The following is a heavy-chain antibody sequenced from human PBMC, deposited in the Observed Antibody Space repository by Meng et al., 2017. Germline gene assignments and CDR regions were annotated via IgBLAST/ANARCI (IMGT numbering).Heavy chain of an antibody. Sequence: QVPLVRSWSELRKPGASVKVSCKASCDTPTSYAINWLRQAPGQGLQWMGWIDTKTGNPTYVPGFTGRLVFSLDTSVSTAYLQISGLKADDTAVYYCTRDGYSDCSRTSCFDSWGQGTLVTVSS. V-gene: IGHV7-4-1*02. D-gene: IGHD2-2*01. J-gene: IGHJ4*02. CDR2: IDTKTGNP. CDR1: CDTPTSYA. CDR3: TRDGYSDCSRTSCFDS.